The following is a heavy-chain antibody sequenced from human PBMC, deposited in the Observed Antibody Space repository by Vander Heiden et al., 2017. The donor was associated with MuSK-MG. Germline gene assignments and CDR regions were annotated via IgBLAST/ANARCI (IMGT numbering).Heavy chain of an antibody. D-gene: IGHD5-18*01. CDR2: LNGDLSGA. V-gene: IGHV3-74*01. J-gene: IGHJ4*02. CDR3: ARGGYNYGPPGVDN. CDR1: GFTFSSSW. Sequence: EVLLVESGGGSAQPGGSLSLSCVASGFTFSSSWLHWVRQSPGKGPVWVSRLNGDLSGATYADSVKGRFTISRDNAKNTLYLQMNSLRVDETAVYYCARGGYNYGPPGVDNWGRGTLVTVSS.